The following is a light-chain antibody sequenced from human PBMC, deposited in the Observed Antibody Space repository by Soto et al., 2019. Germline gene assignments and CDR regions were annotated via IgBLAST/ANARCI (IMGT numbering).Light chain of an antibody. J-gene: IGLJ3*02. CDR1: SSNIGAGYD. Sequence: QAVLTQPPSVSGAPGQRVTISCTGSSSNIGAGYDVHWYQQFPGTAPKLFIYANNNRPSGVPDRFSGSKSGASGSLAITGLQSEDEADYYCQSYDSSLSAWVFGGGTKLTVL. CDR2: ANN. CDR3: QSYDSSLSAWV. V-gene: IGLV1-40*01.